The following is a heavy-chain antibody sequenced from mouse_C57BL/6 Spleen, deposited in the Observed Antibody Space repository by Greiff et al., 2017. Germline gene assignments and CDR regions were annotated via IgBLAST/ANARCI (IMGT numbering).Heavy chain of an antibody. Sequence: QVQLQQSGAELVRPGASVTLSCKASGYTFTDYEMYWVKQTPVHGLEWIGAIDPETGGTAYNQKFKGKAILTADKSSSTAYMELRSLTSEDSAVYYCTRGSYGSVFDYWGQGTTLTVSS. D-gene: IGHD1-1*01. J-gene: IGHJ2*01. CDR3: TRGSYGSVFDY. CDR1: GYTFTDYE. CDR2: IDPETGGT. V-gene: IGHV1-15*01.